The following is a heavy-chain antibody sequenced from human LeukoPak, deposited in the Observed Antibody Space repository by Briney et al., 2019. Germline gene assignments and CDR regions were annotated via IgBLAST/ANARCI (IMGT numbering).Heavy chain of an antibody. Sequence: ASVKVSCKASGGTFSSYAISWVRQAPGQGLEWMGGIILIFGTANYAQKFQGRVTITADESTSTAYMELSSLRSEDTAVYYCARARYSNYVGWGQGTLVTVSS. CDR3: ARARYSNYVG. J-gene: IGHJ4*02. D-gene: IGHD4-11*01. CDR2: IILIFGTA. V-gene: IGHV1-69*01. CDR1: GGTFSSYA.